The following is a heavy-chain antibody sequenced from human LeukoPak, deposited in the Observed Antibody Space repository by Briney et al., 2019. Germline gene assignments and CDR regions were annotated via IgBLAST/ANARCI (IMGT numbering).Heavy chain of an antibody. J-gene: IGHJ6*03. CDR2: IYYSGST. CDR1: GGSISSSSYY. V-gene: IGHV4-39*01. CDR3: ARVIAAAGTYYYCYYMDV. Sequence: SETLSLTCTVSGGSISSSSYYWGWIRPPPGKGLEWIGSIYYSGSTYYNPSLKSRVTISVDTSKNQFSLKLSSVTAADTAVYYCARVIAAAGTYYYCYYMDVWGKGTTVTVSS. D-gene: IGHD6-13*01.